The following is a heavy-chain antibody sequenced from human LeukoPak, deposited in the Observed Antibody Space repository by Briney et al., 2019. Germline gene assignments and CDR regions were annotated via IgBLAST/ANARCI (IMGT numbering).Heavy chain of an antibody. CDR2: INHSGST. Sequence: SETLSLTCAVYGGSFSGYYWSWIRQPPGKGLKWIGEINHSGSTNYNPSLKSRVTISVDTSKNQFSLKLSSVTAADTAVYYCARGYCSSTSCSYFDYWGQGTLVTVSS. V-gene: IGHV4-34*01. CDR1: GGSFSGYY. J-gene: IGHJ4*02. D-gene: IGHD2-2*01. CDR3: ARGYCSSTSCSYFDY.